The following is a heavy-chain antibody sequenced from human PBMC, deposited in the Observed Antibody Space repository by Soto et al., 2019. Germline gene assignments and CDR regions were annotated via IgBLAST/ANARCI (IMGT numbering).Heavy chain of an antibody. V-gene: IGHV1-18*01. CDR2: ISTYNGNT. J-gene: IGHJ5*02. D-gene: IGHD2-15*01. Sequence: ASVKVSCKASGYTFTSYDISWVRQAPGQGLEWMGWISTYNGNTNYARKLQGRVTMTTDTSTSTAYMELRSLRSDDTAVYYCARGFRVAATRWWFDPWGQGTLVTVSS. CDR3: ARGFRVAATRWWFDP. CDR1: GYTFTSYD.